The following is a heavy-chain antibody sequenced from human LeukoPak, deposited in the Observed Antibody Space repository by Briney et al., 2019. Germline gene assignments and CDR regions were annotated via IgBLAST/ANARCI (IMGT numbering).Heavy chain of an antibody. J-gene: IGHJ4*02. CDR2: INPNGGST. CDR3: ARDLIVVRRTSLQWDY. V-gene: IGHV1-46*01. Sequence: GRSLRLSCAASGFTFSSYAMHWVRQAPGQGLEWMGIINPNGGSTSYAQEFQGRVTMTRDTSTSTVYMELSSLRSEDTAVYYCARDLIVVRRTSLQWDYWGQGTLVTVSS. D-gene: IGHD1-26*01. CDR1: GFTFSSYA.